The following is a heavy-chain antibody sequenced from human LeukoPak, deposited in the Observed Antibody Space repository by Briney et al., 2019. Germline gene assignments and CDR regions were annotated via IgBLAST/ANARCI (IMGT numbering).Heavy chain of an antibody. D-gene: IGHD6-19*01. CDR3: ASCVGQTYSSGWYSNYYYMDV. CDR2: MNPNSGNT. Sequence: ASVEVSCKASGYTFTSYDINWVRQATGQGLEWMGWMNPNSGNTGYAQKFQGRVTMTRNTSISTAYMELSSLRSEDTAVYYCASCVGQTYSSGWYSNYYYMDVWGKGTTVTVSS. CDR1: GYTFTSYD. V-gene: IGHV1-8*01. J-gene: IGHJ6*03.